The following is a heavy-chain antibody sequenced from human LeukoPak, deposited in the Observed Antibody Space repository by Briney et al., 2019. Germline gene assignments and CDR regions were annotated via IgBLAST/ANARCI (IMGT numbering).Heavy chain of an antibody. CDR2: ISAYNGNT. J-gene: IGHJ4*02. V-gene: IGHV1-18*01. CDR1: GYTFTSYG. D-gene: IGHD3-9*01. Sequence: ASVKVSCKASGYTFTSYGISWVRQAPGQGLEWMGWISAYNGNTNYAQKLQGRVTMTTDTSTSTAYMELRSLRSDDTAVYYCARDLEVLRYFDWAAAFDYWGQGTLVTVSS. CDR3: ARDLEVLRYFDWAAAFDY.